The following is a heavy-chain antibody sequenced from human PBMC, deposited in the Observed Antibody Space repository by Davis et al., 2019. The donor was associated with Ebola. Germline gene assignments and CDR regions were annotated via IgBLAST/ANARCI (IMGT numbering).Heavy chain of an antibody. CDR1: GGTFSSYA. J-gene: IGHJ4*02. D-gene: IGHD6-19*01. CDR2: IIPILGIA. Sequence: SVKVSCKASGGTFSSYAISWVRQAPGQGLEWMGRIIPILGIANYAQKFQGRVTMTRDTSTSTVYMELSSLRSEDTAVYYCGGGWLVLPNYWGQGTPVTVSS. CDR3: GGGWLVLPNY. V-gene: IGHV1-69*04.